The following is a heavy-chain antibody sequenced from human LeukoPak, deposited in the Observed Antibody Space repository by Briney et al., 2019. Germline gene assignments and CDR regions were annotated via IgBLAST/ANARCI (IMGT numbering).Heavy chain of an antibody. V-gene: IGHV4-31*03. CDR3: ARDKGDYGGNSKLPNWFDP. CDR2: IFYSVST. D-gene: IGHD4-23*01. CDR1: GGSINSGVYY. Sequence: PSETLSLTCTVSGGSINSGVYYWSWIRQYPGKGLEWIGSIFYSVSTYYNPSLKSRFTISVDTSKNQFSLKLSSVTAADSAVHYCARDKGDYGGNSKLPNWFDPWGQGTLVTVSS. J-gene: IGHJ5*02.